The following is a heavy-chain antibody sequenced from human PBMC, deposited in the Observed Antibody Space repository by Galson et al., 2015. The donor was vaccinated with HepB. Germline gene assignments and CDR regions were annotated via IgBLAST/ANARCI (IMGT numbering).Heavy chain of an antibody. Sequence: SLRLSCAASGFTFSSLAMSWARQAPGKGLEWVSCISSSGGSTHYADSVKGRFTISRDNSKDTLYLQMNSLRAEDTAVYYCAKDRPWGHGNYDPFSDYWGQGILVTVSS. D-gene: IGHD3-3*01. CDR2: ISSSGGST. V-gene: IGHV3-23*01. J-gene: IGHJ4*02. CDR3: AKDRPWGHGNYDPFSDY. CDR1: GFTFSSLA.